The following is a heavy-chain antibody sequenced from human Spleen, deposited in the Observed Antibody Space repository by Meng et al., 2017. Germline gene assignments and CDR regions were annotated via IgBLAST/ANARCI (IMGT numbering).Heavy chain of an antibody. CDR1: GFTFTRYW. CDR3: ASPWSY. V-gene: IGHV3-74*02. J-gene: IGHJ4*02. D-gene: IGHD3-3*01. CDR2: INTDGSST. Sequence: EVHLLEAGGDLVQPGGSLRLSCAASGFTFTRYWMHWVRQAPGKGLVWLSHINTDGSSTTYADSVKGRFTISRDNAKNTLYLQMNSLRAEDTAVYYCASPWSYWGQGALVTVSS.